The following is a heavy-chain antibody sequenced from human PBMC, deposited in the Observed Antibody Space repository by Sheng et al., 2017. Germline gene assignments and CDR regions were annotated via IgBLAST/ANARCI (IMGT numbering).Heavy chain of an antibody. CDR2: INPSGGSP. CDR1: GYTFTSHY. D-gene: IGHD3-16*02. Sequence: QVQLVQSGAEVKKPGASVKISCKASGYTFTSHYIHWVRQAPGQGLVWMGIINPSGGSPRYTQNFQGRVTMTRDASTSTVYMELSRLTSEDTAVYYCARERYSNALYYMDVWGQGTTVTVSS. CDR3: ARERYSNALYYMDV. V-gene: IGHV1-46*01. J-gene: IGHJ6*02.